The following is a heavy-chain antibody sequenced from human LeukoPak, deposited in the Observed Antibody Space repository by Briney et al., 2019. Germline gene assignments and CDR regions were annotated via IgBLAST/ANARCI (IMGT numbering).Heavy chain of an antibody. CDR2: ISSSSSYI. CDR3: ARSPGWDFWSGYIDY. CDR1: GFTFSSYS. Sequence: GSLRLSCAASGFTFSSYSMNWVRQAPGKGLEWVSSISSSSSYIYYADSVKGRFTISRDNAKNSLYLQMNSLRAEDTAVYYCARSPGWDFWSGYIDYWGQGTLVTVSS. V-gene: IGHV3-21*01. J-gene: IGHJ4*02. D-gene: IGHD3-3*01.